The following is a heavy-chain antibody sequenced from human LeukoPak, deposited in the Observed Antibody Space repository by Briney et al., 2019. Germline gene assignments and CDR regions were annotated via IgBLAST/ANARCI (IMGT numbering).Heavy chain of an antibody. CDR1: GFTFSSYG. V-gene: IGHV3-23*01. CDR2: ISGSGGST. J-gene: IGHJ4*02. D-gene: IGHD3-10*01. CDR3: ARQLWFGEPRQDY. Sequence: SGGSLRLSCAASGFTFSSYGMSWVRQAPGKGLEWVSAISGSGGSTYYADSVKGRFTISRDNAKNSLYLQMNSLRAEDTAVYYCARQLWFGEPRQDYWGQGTLVTVSS.